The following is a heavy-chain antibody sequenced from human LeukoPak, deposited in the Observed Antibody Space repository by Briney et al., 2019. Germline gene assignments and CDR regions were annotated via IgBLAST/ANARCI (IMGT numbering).Heavy chain of an antibody. CDR1: GGSISSGSYY. V-gene: IGHV4-61*02. CDR2: IYTSGST. Sequence: SETLSLTCTVSGGSISSGSYYWSWIRQPAGKGLEWIGRIYTSGSTNYSPSLKSRVTISVDTSKNQFSLKLSSVTAADTAVYYCASRCSGGSCLDGMDVWGQGTTVTVSS. D-gene: IGHD2-15*01. J-gene: IGHJ6*02. CDR3: ASRCSGGSCLDGMDV.